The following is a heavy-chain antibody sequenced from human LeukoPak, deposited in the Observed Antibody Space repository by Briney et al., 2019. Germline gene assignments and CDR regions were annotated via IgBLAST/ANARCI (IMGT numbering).Heavy chain of an antibody. CDR2: TYYRFTWYN. V-gene: IGHV6-1*01. Sequence: SQTLSLTCAISGDSVSSNSVTWNWIRQSPSRGLEWLGRTYYRFTWYNDYAVSVRGRITVNPDTSKNQFSLHLNSVTPEDTAVYYCARRLTQYDCFDPWGQGILVTVSS. J-gene: IGHJ5*02. D-gene: IGHD2-2*01. CDR3: ARRLTQYDCFDP. CDR1: GDSVSSNSVT.